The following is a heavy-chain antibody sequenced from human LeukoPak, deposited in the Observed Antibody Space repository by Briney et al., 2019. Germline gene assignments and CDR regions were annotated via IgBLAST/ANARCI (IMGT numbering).Heavy chain of an antibody. D-gene: IGHD4-23*01. CDR3: ARGIPVVSMIRKNWFDP. CDR1: GGSFSGYY. CDR2: INHSGST. Sequence: SEALSLTCAVYGGSFSGYYWSWICQPPGKGLEWIGEINHSGSTNYNPSLKSRVTISVDTSKNQFSLKLSSVTAADTAVYYCARGIPVVSMIRKNWFDPWGQGTLVTVSS. V-gene: IGHV4-34*01. J-gene: IGHJ5*02.